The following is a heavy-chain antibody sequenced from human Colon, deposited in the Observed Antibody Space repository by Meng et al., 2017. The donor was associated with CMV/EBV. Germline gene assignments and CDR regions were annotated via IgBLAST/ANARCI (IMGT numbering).Heavy chain of an antibody. CDR3: TRGSRSGWYGDH. CDR2: IYTGGTT. Sequence: SCAASEFTVNSYFMSWVRQAPGKGLEWGSVIYTGGTTYYADSVKGRFTISRDDAKNTLFLQMNSLRAEDTAVYYCTRGSRSGWYGDHWGQGTLVTVSS. D-gene: IGHD6-19*01. CDR1: EFTVNSYF. J-gene: IGHJ1*01. V-gene: IGHV3-53*01.